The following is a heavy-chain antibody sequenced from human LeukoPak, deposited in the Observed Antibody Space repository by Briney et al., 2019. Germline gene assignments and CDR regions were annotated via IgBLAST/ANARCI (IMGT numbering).Heavy chain of an antibody. Sequence: PGGSLRLSCAASGFTFSDYYMSWIRQAPGKGLEWVSYISSSGSTIYYADSVKGRFTISRDNAKNSLYLQMNSLRAEDTAVYYCAGAGSITIFGVVILTPDDYYYMDVWGKGTTVTVSS. CDR1: GFTFSDYY. CDR2: ISSSGSTI. J-gene: IGHJ6*03. D-gene: IGHD3-3*01. CDR3: AGAGSITIFGVVILTPDDYYYMDV. V-gene: IGHV3-11*04.